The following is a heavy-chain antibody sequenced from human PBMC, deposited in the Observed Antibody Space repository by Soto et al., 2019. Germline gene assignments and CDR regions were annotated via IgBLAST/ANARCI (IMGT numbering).Heavy chain of an antibody. Sequence: EVQLVESGGGLVQPGRSLRLSCAASGVTFDDYAMHWFRQAPGKRLEWVSGLSWNSGSIGYADSVKGRFTISRDNAKNSLYLQMNSLRAEDTDLSYFAKDRLRSSSPFYYGMGVLGQGTTVTVSS. CDR3: AKDRLRSSSPFYYGMGV. CDR1: GVTFDDYA. V-gene: IGHV3-9*01. CDR2: LSWNSGSI. J-gene: IGHJ6*02. D-gene: IGHD6-13*01.